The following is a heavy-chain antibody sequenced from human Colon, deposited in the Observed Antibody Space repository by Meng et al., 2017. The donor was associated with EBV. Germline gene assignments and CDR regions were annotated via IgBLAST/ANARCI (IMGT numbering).Heavy chain of an antibody. CDR1: GGSFRDYD. Sequence: QVQLKLCGAGLVKPSETMSRSCAVYGGSFRDYDWTWIRHPPGKGLEWIGEIDHRGNTKYNPSLKSRVTISLDTSKKQFSLKVSSVTAADSAVYYCARRGPSGNFSPWSQGALVTVSS. CDR2: IDHRGNT. J-gene: IGHJ5*02. D-gene: IGHD3-10*01. V-gene: IGHV4-34*01. CDR3: ARRGPSGNFSP.